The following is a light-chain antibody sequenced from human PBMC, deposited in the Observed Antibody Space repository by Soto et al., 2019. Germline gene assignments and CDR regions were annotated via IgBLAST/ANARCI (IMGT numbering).Light chain of an antibody. CDR2: LNSDGSH. Sequence: QLVLTQSPSASASLGASVKLTCTLSSGHSSYAIAWHQQQPETGPRYLMKLNSDGSHSKGDGIPDRFSGSSSWAERYLTIPSLQSEDEADYYCQTWGTGIQVFGGGTKLTVL. V-gene: IGLV4-69*01. CDR3: QTWGTGIQV. CDR1: SGHSSYA. J-gene: IGLJ2*01.